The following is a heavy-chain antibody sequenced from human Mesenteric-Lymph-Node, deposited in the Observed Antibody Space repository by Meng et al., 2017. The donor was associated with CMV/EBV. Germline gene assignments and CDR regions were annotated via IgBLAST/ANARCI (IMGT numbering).Heavy chain of an antibody. CDR3: ARGLLPRALAFDI. Sequence: GGSLRLSCAVSGFTFSSYAMSWVRQAPGKGLEWVSIISERGGSTYYYADSVKGRFTISRDNSKNTLYLQMNSLRVEDTAIYYCARGLLPRALAFDIWGQGTMVTVSS. V-gene: IGHV3-23*01. J-gene: IGHJ3*02. CDR1: GFTFSSYA. CDR2: ISERGGST.